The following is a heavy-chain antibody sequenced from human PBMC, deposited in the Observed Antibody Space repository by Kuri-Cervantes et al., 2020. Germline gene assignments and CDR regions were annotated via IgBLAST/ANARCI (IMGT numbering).Heavy chain of an antibody. V-gene: IGHV3-23*01. CDR2: ISGSGGST. Sequence: GGSLRLSCAASGFTFSSYAMSWVRQAPGKGLEWVSAISGSGGSTYYADSVKGRFTISRDNSKNTLYLQMNSLRAEDAAMYYCARVLYSSGWYGNDYWGQGTLVTVSS. D-gene: IGHD6-19*01. CDR1: GFTFSSYA. CDR3: ARVLYSSGWYGNDY. J-gene: IGHJ4*02.